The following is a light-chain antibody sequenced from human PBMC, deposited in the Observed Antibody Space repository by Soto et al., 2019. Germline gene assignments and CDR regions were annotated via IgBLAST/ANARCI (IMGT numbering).Light chain of an antibody. V-gene: IGKV1-9*01. J-gene: IGKJ4*01. CDR3: QPVNTYPLT. Sequence: LAARGVIKVNMTCRASKDIKRFVAWYQQKPGKAPKLLIYTISTLQSGVPSRFSGSCSGTEFTLTISILSPDDFATYFRQPVNTYPLTFGGGTKVDIK. CDR2: TIS. CDR1: KDIKRF.